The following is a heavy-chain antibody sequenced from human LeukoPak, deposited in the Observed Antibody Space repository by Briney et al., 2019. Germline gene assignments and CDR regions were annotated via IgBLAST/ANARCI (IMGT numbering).Heavy chain of an antibody. J-gene: IGHJ4*02. D-gene: IGHD4-17*01. CDR1: GFTFSSFA. CDR3: ARDYGGYLAVYYFDY. Sequence: GGSLRLSCAASGFTFSSFAMHWVRQAPGKGLEWVAVISYDGSNKYYADSVKGRFTISRDNSKNTLYLQMNSLRAEDTAVYYCARDYGGYLAVYYFDYWGQGTLVTVSS. V-gene: IGHV3-30*04. CDR2: ISYDGSNK.